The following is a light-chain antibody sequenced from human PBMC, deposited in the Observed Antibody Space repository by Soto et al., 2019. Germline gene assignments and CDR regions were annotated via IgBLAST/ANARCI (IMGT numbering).Light chain of an antibody. Sequence: EIVLTQSPGTLALSPGERATLSCRASQSVSSNYLAWYQQKPGQAPRLLIYGASGRATGIPDRFSGSGSGTDFTLTISRLEPEDFAVYYCQVFDGSLWTFGQGTKVDIK. CDR3: QVFDGSLWT. CDR1: QSVSSNY. J-gene: IGKJ1*01. CDR2: GAS. V-gene: IGKV3-20*01.